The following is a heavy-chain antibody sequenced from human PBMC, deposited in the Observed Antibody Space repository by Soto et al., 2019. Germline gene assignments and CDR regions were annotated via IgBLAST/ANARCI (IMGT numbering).Heavy chain of an antibody. J-gene: IGHJ5*02. V-gene: IGHV1-46*01. CDR1: GYTFTTYY. CDR2: FNTYTGGT. Sequence: QGQLVQSGAEVKKPGASVKVSCKASGYTFTTYYIHWMRQAPGQGLEWMGMFNTYTGGTRYANKFQGRVTMTGDTSTSTGSMELSRLRSGDTAVYYCARLWGEIGTASDPWGPGTLVSVSS. CDR3: ARLWGEIGTASDP. D-gene: IGHD1-1*01.